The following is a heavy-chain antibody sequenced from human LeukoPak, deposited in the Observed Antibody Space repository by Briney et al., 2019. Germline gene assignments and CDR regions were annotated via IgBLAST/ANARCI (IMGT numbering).Heavy chain of an antibody. CDR2: IYSGGST. Sequence: GGSLRLSCAASGFTVSSKYMSWVRQAPGKGLEWVSVIYSGGSTYYADSVKGRFTISRDNSKSTLYLQMNSLRVEDTAVYYCARANPEARGTPLDYWGQGTLVAVSS. V-gene: IGHV3-66*01. CDR1: GFTVSSKY. CDR3: ARANPEARGTPLDY. D-gene: IGHD3-16*01. J-gene: IGHJ4*02.